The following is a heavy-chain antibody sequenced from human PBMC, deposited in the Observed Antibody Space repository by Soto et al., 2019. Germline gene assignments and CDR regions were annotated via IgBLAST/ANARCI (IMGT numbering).Heavy chain of an antibody. CDR3: TVTYYYGSGLPRSLDYYYYGMDV. D-gene: IGHD3-10*01. Sequence: GSLRLSCAASGFTFSGSAMHWVRQASGKGLEWVGRIRSKANSYATAYAASVKGRFTISRDDSKNTAYLQMNSLKTEDTAVYYCTVTYYYGSGLPRSLDYYYYGMDVWGQGTTVTV. V-gene: IGHV3-73*01. J-gene: IGHJ6*02. CDR1: GFTFSGSA. CDR2: IRSKANSYAT.